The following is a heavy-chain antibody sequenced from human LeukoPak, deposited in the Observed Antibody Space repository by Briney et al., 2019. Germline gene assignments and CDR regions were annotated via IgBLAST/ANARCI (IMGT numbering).Heavy chain of an antibody. J-gene: IGHJ3*02. D-gene: IGHD3-10*01. Sequence: GGSLRLSCAASGFTFSSYGMHWVRQAPGKGLEWVAVISYDGSNKYYADSVKGRFTVSRDNSKNTLYLQMNSLRAEDTAVYYCAKVGRHDAFDIWGQGTMVTVSS. CDR1: GFTFSSYG. CDR2: ISYDGSNK. CDR3: AKVGRHDAFDI. V-gene: IGHV3-30*18.